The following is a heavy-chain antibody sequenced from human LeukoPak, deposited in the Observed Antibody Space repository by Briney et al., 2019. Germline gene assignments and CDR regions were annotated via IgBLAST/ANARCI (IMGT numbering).Heavy chain of an antibody. Sequence: GGSLRLSCAASGFTFSTYSMNWVRQAPGMGLEWVSSISSGSGYIYYADSVKGRFTISRDNAKNSLYLQMNSLRAEDTAVYYCVRDLGYSRYFDLWGRGTLVTVSS. J-gene: IGHJ2*01. D-gene: IGHD2-21*01. CDR1: GFTFSTYS. V-gene: IGHV3-21*01. CDR3: VRDLGYSRYFDL. CDR2: ISSGSGYI.